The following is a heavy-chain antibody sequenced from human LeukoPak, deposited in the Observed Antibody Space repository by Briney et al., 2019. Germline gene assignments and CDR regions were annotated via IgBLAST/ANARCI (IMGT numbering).Heavy chain of an antibody. V-gene: IGHV4-4*02. CDR3: ASPEYSGYDSGFDY. CDR1: GGSISSSNW. D-gene: IGHD5-12*01. J-gene: IGHJ4*02. Sequence: KPSETLSLTCAVSGGSISSSNWWSWVRQPPGKGLEWIGEIYHSGSTNYNPSLKSRVTISVDKSKNQFSLKLSSVTAADTAVYYCASPEYSGYDSGFDYWGQGTLVTVSS. CDR2: IYHSGST.